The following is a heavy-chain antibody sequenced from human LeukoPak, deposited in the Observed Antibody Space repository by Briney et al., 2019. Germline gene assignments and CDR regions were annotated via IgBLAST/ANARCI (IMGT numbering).Heavy chain of an antibody. CDR2: INPSNGVT. CDR1: GYTFVGHH. CDR3: ARAGHDSSGYSFRLDY. V-gene: IGHV1-2*02. D-gene: IGHD3-22*01. J-gene: IGHJ4*02. Sequence: GASVKVSCKTSGYTFVGHHIHWVRQAPGQGLAGMGLINPSNGVTKNTQNFQDRVIMTRDTSISTAYMDLSRLSSDDTAIYYCARAGHDSSGYSFRLDYWGQGTLVTVSS.